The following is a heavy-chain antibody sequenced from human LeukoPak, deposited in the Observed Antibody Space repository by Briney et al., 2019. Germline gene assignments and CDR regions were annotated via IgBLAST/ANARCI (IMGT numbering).Heavy chain of an antibody. CDR3: AASDSRHCSSTSCYYYYGMDV. Sequence: PGRSLRLSCAASEFTFSSYGMHWVRQAPGKGLEWVAVISYDGSNKYYADSVKGRFTISRANSTNTLYLQMSSLRAEDTAVSYCAASDSRHCSSTSCYYYYGMDVWGQGTTVTVSS. V-gene: IGHV3-30*03. CDR1: EFTFSSYG. D-gene: IGHD2-2*01. J-gene: IGHJ6*02. CDR2: ISYDGSNK.